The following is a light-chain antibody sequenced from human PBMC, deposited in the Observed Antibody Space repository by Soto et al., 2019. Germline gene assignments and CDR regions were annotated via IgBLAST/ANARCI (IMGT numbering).Light chain of an antibody. CDR3: QQSYNTPIT. V-gene: IGKV1-39*01. Sequence: DIQMTQSPPSLSASFGERVSITCRSSQTISNYLNWYQQKSGRAPELLVYAASNLQSGVPSRFTGSGSGTHFTLTISGLEPADFATYFCQQSYNTPITLGQGTRLEIK. J-gene: IGKJ5*01. CDR1: QTISNY. CDR2: AAS.